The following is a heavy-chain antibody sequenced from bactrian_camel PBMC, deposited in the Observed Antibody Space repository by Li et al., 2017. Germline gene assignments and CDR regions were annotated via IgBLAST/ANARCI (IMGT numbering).Heavy chain of an antibody. CDR3: AGPLDYGLP. D-gene: IGHD4*01. J-gene: IGHJ6*01. V-gene: IGHV3S42*01. CDR2: INSGGTIK. Sequence: VQLVESGGGTVQAGGSLRLSCTASKYIHNTHTVTWFRQAPGKGLEWVSRINSGGTIKSYADSVKGRFTISRDNAKNTVYLQMDSLKPEDTAVYYCAGPLDYGLPWGQGPRSPSP. CDR1: KYIHNTHT.